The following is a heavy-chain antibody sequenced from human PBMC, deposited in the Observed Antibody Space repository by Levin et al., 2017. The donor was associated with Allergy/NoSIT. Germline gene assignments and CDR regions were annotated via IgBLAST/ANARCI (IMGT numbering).Heavy chain of an antibody. CDR2: IYNSGTT. V-gene: IGHV4-39*07. Sequence: SETLSLTCSVSGASISSSPFCWGWVRQPPGTGLEWIGTIYNSGTTYSNPSLKSRVTISADTSKNQFSLELSSVTAADTAVYYCARGKGYSSSRVAFDIWGQGTMVTVSS. CDR3: ARGKGYSSSRVAFDI. J-gene: IGHJ3*02. D-gene: IGHD6-19*01. CDR1: GASISSSPFC.